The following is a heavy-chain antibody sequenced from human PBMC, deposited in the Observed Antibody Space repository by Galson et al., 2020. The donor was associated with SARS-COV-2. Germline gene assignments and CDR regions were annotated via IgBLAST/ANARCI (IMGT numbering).Heavy chain of an antibody. CDR1: GFTFSNYG. D-gene: IGHD1-20*01. J-gene: IGHJ6*02. CDR3: ARDQYNRKKGNYYAMDV. CDR2: ISYDGNYK. Sequence: TGGSLRLSCAASGFTFSNYGMHWVRQAPGKGLEWVAVISYDGNYKYNADSVKGRLTIYRDNSKNTLYLQMNSLRTEDTAVYYCARDQYNRKKGNYYAMDVWGQGTTVTVSS. V-gene: IGHV3-30*03.